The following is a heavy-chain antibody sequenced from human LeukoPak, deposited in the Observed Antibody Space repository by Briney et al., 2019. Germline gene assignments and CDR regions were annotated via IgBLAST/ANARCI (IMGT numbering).Heavy chain of an antibody. Sequence: GGPQRLLCAASGYTFSSYSMNGLREAPGEGGEGVSSISSSENYIYCADSVKGRFTISRDNAKNSLYMQMNTLRAEDTAVYYCARGYYYDSSGYYSYWGEGTLVTVSS. J-gene: IGHJ4*02. CDR2: ISSSENYI. V-gene: IGHV3-21*01. D-gene: IGHD3-22*01. CDR3: ARGYYYDSSGYYSY. CDR1: GYTFSSYS.